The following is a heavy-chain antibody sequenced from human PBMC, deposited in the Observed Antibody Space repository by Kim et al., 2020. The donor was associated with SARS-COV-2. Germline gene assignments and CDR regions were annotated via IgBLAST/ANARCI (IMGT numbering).Heavy chain of an antibody. Sequence: SETLSLTCTVSGGSISHYYWSWIRQPPGKGLEWVAYISYSGSTNYNPSLKSRVTISVDTSKNQFSLKLSSVTAADTAVYYCARARYLDSSGYYYFDYWGQGALVTVSS. CDR2: ISYSGST. CDR1: GGSISHYY. J-gene: IGHJ4*02. CDR3: ARARYLDSSGYYYFDY. V-gene: IGHV4-59*01. D-gene: IGHD3-22*01.